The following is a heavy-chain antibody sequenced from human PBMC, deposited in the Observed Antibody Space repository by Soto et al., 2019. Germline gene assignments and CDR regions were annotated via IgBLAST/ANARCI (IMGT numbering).Heavy chain of an antibody. CDR1: GGSIRSNIYY. J-gene: IGHJ4*02. CDR2: VHYSGST. V-gene: IGHV4-39*07. Sequence: SETLSLTCSVSGGSIRSNIYYWGWIRQPPGKGLEWIATVHYSGSTYYTPSLKNRVTISADTSNNQFSLRVEDTAVYYCARGPHVGISTSWGQGTLVTVSS. D-gene: IGHD2-2*01. CDR3: ARGPHVGISTS.